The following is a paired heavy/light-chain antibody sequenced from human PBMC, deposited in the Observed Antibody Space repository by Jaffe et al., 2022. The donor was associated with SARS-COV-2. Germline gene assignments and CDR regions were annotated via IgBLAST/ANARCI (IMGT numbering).Heavy chain of an antibody. CDR3: AKIYLWSLPGFGP. Sequence: QLRLQESGPGLVRPSETLSLTCTVSSGSISTSGYYWGWIRQPPGKGLEYIGYIYYSGSTYYNPSLRSRVTISADTSKNQFSLELSSVTAADTAVYYCAKIYLWSLPGFGPWGQGALVTVSS. D-gene: IGHD5-18*01. CDR1: SGSISTSGYY. V-gene: IGHV4-39*01. CDR2: IYYSGST. J-gene: IGHJ5*02.
Light chain of an antibody. J-gene: IGLJ3*02. Sequence: QSALTQPPSASGSPGQSVTISCTGTSSDVGVYNYVSWYQQHPGKAPKLMIYDVIKRPSGVPDRFSGSKSGNTASLTVSGLQAEDEADYYCSSYAGSNNWVFGGGTKLTVL. CDR3: SSYAGSNNWV. V-gene: IGLV2-8*01. CDR1: SSDVGVYNY. CDR2: DVI.